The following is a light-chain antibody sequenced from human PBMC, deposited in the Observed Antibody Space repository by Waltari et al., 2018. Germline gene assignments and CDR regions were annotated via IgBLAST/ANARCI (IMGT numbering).Light chain of an antibody. CDR2: YVT. Sequence: QPALTQPASMSGSPGQSVTISCTGTSSDISAYNFVSWYQQHPGKGPKLIIYYVTNRASGVSNRFSGSKSGNRASLTISGLQAEDEADYYCSAYISRSISYVIFGGGTKLTVL. V-gene: IGLV2-14*03. CDR3: SAYISRSISYVI. CDR1: SSDISAYNF. J-gene: IGLJ2*01.